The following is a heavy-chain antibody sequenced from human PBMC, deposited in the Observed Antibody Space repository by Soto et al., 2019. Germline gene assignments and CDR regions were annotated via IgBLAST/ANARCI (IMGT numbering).Heavy chain of an antibody. Sequence: GGSRRRSWPASGLTFSSYAMHWVGQAPGKGLEWVAVISYDGSNKYYADSVKGRFTISRDNSKNTLYLQMNSLRAEDTAVYYCARSAGGWELLRYYYGMDVWGQGTTVTVSS. CDR1: GLTFSSYA. CDR2: ISYDGSNK. D-gene: IGHD1-26*01. J-gene: IGHJ6*02. CDR3: ARSAGGWELLRYYYGMDV. V-gene: IGHV3-30-3*01.